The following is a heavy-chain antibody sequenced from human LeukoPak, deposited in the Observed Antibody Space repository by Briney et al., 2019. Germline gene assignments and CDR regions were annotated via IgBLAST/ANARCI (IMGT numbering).Heavy chain of an antibody. D-gene: IGHD1-26*01. V-gene: IGHV3-23*01. CDR2: ISGSGGST. CDR1: GFTFSSYG. J-gene: IGHJ4*02. CDR3: AKLSQEWELLRRYFDY. Sequence: GRTLRLSCAASGFTFSSYGMSWVRQAPGKGLEWVSAISGSGGSTYYADSVKGRFTISRDNSKNTLYLQMNSLRAEDTAVYYCAKLSQEWELLRRYFDYWGQGTLVTVSS.